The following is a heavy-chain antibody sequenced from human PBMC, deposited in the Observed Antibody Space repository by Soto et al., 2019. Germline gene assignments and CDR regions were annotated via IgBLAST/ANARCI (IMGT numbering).Heavy chain of an antibody. CDR1: GYTFASYG. D-gene: IGHD4-17*01. CDR3: AAGGTTVLPYYYYYGMDV. CDR2: ISAYNGNT. J-gene: IGHJ6*02. V-gene: IGHV1-18*01. Sequence: ASVKVSCKASGYTFASYGISWVRQAPGQGLEWMGWISAYNGNTNYAQKLQGRVTMTTDTSTSTAYMELRSLRSDDTAVYYCAAGGTTVLPYYYYYGMDVWGQGTTVTVSS.